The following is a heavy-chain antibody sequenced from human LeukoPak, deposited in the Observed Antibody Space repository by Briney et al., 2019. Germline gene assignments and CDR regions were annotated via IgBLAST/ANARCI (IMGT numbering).Heavy chain of an antibody. Sequence: GGSLRLSCAASGFTFSSYSMNWVRQAPGKGLEWVSSISSSSSYIYYADSVKGRFTISRDNAKNSLYLQMNSLRAEDTAVYYCARVGELLPYYYYYGMDVWGQGTTVTVSS. V-gene: IGHV3-21*01. CDR2: ISSSSSYI. CDR1: GFTFSSYS. J-gene: IGHJ6*02. CDR3: ARVGELLPYYYYYGMDV. D-gene: IGHD1-26*01.